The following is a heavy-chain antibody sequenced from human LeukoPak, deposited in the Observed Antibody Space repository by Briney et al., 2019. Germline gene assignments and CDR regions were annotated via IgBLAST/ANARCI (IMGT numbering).Heavy chain of an antibody. CDR2: IKKHGSEQ. J-gene: IGHJ4*02. Sequence: PGGSLRLSCAASGFSFSPDWMRWVRQGPGKGLEWVAMIKKHGSEQYYVNSVKGRFTISRDNAKNSLFLQMNSLKADDTAVYYCASLDTATIQTGGYWGQGTLVTVSS. V-gene: IGHV3-7*01. CDR3: ASLDTATIQTGGY. CDR1: GFSFSPDW. D-gene: IGHD5-18*01.